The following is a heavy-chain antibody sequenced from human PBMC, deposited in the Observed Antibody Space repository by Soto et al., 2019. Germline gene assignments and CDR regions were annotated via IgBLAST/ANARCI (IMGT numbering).Heavy chain of an antibody. J-gene: IGHJ4*02. CDR2: INDSGST. CDR1: GGSFSDYS. V-gene: IGHV4-34*01. Sequence: SETLSPTCAVYGGSFSDYSLTWLRQPPGKGLEWIGEINDSGSTNYTPSLERRVTISRDTSKNRFSLKLSSVTAADTAVYYCARGSHKLHSYDSSGFYHYVDYWGQGSLVTVSS. CDR3: ARGSHKLHSYDSSGFYHYVDY. D-gene: IGHD3-22*01.